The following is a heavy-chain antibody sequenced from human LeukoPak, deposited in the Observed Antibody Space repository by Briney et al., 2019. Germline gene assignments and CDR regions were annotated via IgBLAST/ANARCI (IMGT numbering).Heavy chain of an antibody. Sequence: SGGSLRLSCAASGFTFSSYWMSWVRQAPGKGLEWVANIKQDGSEKYYVDSVKGRFTISRDNAKNSLYLQMNSLRAEDTAVYYCARGNRYSSSWYYFDYWGQGTLVTVSS. CDR1: GFTFSSYW. J-gene: IGHJ4*02. D-gene: IGHD6-13*01. V-gene: IGHV3-7*01. CDR3: ARGNRYSSSWYYFDY. CDR2: IKQDGSEK.